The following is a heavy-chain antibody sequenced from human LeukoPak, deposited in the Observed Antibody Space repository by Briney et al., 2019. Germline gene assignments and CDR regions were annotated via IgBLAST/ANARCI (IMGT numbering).Heavy chain of an antibody. CDR1: EFTFSSYA. Sequence: GGSLRLSYAASEFTFSSYAVTWVRQAPGKGLEWVSSISDTGACTYYADSVKGRFTISRDNSKNTLYLQMNSLRAEDTAVYYCAKGYCSSTSCYTKNYYYGMDVWGQGTMVTVSS. J-gene: IGHJ6*02. D-gene: IGHD2-2*02. V-gene: IGHV3-23*01. CDR2: ISDTGACT. CDR3: AKGYCSSTSCYTKNYYYGMDV.